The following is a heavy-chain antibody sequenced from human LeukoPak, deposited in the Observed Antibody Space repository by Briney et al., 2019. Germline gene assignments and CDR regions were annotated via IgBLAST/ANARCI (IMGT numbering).Heavy chain of an antibody. CDR1: GGTSSSYA. D-gene: IGHD1-7*01. CDR3: ARDNYAGANWFDP. V-gene: IGHV1-69*05. CDR2: IIPIFGTA. Sequence: GASVKVSCKASGGTSSSYAISWVRQAPGQGLEWMGGIIPIFGTANYAQKFQGRVTITTDESASTAYMELSSLRSEDTAVYYCARDNYAGANWFDPWAREPWSPSPQ. J-gene: IGHJ5*02.